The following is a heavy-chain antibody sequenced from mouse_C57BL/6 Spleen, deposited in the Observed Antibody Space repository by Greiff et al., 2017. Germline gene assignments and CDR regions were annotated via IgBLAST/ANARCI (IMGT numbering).Heavy chain of an antibody. CDR3: ARRGDWAMDY. D-gene: IGHD3-3*01. Sequence: VQLQQPGAELVKPGASVKLSCKASGYTFTSYWMQWVKQRPGQGLEWIGEIDPSGSYTNYNQQFKGKATLTVDTSSSTAYMQLSSLTSEDSAVYYCARRGDWAMDYWGQGTSVTVSA. CDR2: IDPSGSYT. J-gene: IGHJ4*01. V-gene: IGHV1-50*01. CDR1: GYTFTSYW.